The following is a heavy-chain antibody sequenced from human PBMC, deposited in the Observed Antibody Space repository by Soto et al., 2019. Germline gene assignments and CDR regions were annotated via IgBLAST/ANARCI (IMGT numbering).Heavy chain of an antibody. CDR1: GFSLSTSGVG. J-gene: IGHJ4*02. V-gene: IGHV2-5*02. CDR3: AHKGGGDRILDY. CDR2: IYWDDEK. Sequence: QITLKESGPTLVKPTQTLTLTCTFSGFSLSTSGVGVGWIRQPPGKALEWLALIYWDDEKHYSPSLKSRITITKEPPKHQVVLTMANMDPLDTATYSGAHKGGGDRILDYWGQGTLVTVSS. D-gene: IGHD3-16*01.